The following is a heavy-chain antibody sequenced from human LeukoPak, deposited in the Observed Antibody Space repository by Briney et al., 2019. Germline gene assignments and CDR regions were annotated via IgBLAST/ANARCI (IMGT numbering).Heavy chain of an antibody. J-gene: IGHJ4*02. CDR3: ARGINYSLDY. Sequence: GGSLRLSCAASGFTFSTYWMHWVRQAPGNGLVWVSRINSDGSSTSYADSVKGRFTISRDNAKNTLYLQMNSLRAEDTAVYYCARGINYSLDYWGQGTLVTASS. CDR1: GFTFSTYW. V-gene: IGHV3-74*01. D-gene: IGHD3-10*01. CDR2: INSDGSST.